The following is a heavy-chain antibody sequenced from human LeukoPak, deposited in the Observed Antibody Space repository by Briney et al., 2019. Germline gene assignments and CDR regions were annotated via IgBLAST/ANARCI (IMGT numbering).Heavy chain of an antibody. CDR2: ISYDGSNK. J-gene: IGHJ3*01. D-gene: IGHD2-2*03. CDR1: GFTFSSYG. V-gene: IGHV3-30*03. CDR3: ARVDDLDAFAV. Sequence: GGSLRLSCAASGFTFSSYGMHWVRQAPGKGLEWVAVISYDGSNKYYADSVKGRFTISRDNSKNTLYLQMNSLRAEDTAVYYCARVDDLDAFAVWGQGTMVIVFS.